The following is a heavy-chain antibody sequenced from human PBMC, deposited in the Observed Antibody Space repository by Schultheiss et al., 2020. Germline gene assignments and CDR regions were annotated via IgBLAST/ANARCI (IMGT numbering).Heavy chain of an antibody. J-gene: IGHJ6*02. CDR2: IYSSGST. CDR1: GGSFSGYY. CDR3: AVLGDYANYGMDV. D-gene: IGHD4-17*01. Sequence: SETLSLTCAVYGGSFSGYYWSWIRQPPGKGLEWIGYIYSSGSTNYNPSLQSRVTISVDTSKNQFSLKLSSVTAADTAVYYCAVLGDYANYGMDVWGQGTTVTVS. V-gene: IGHV4-59*12.